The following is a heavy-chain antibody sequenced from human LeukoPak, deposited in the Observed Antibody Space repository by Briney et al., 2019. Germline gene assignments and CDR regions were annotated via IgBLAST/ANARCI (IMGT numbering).Heavy chain of an antibody. CDR1: GGSISSGGYY. D-gene: IGHD2-2*01. CDR3: ARGDCSSTSCYDRY. J-gene: IGHJ4*02. Sequence: SQTLSLTCTVSGGSISSGGYYWSWIRQHPGKGLEWIGYIYYSGSTYYNPSLKSRVTISVDTSKNQFSLKLSSVTAADTAVYYCARGDCSSTSCYDRYWGQGALVTVSS. V-gene: IGHV4-31*03. CDR2: IYYSGST.